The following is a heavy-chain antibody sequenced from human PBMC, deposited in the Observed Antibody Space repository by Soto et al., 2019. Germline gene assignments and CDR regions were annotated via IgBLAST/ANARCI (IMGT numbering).Heavy chain of an antibody. CDR3: AREVGSVDTGYYYGMDV. V-gene: IGHV1-2*04. CDR1: GYTFTGYY. CDR2: INPNSGGT. D-gene: IGHD5-18*01. J-gene: IGHJ6*02. Sequence: WASVKVSCKASGYTFTGYYMHWVRQAPGQGLEWMGWINPNSGGTNYAQKFQGWVTMTRDTSISTAYMELSRLRSDDTAVYYCAREVGSVDTGYYYGMDVWGQGTTVTVSS.